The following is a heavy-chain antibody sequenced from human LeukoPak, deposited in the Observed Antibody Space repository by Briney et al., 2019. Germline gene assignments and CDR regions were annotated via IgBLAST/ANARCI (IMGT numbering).Heavy chain of an antibody. Sequence: GRSLRLSCAASGFTFSSYGMHWVRQAPGKGLEWVAVISYDGSNKYYADSVKGRFTISRDNSKNTLYLQMNSLRAEDTAVYYCAKGRSGTWELFYYWGQGTLVTVSS. D-gene: IGHD1-26*01. CDR2: ISYDGSNK. CDR1: GFTFSSYG. V-gene: IGHV3-30*18. J-gene: IGHJ4*02. CDR3: AKGRSGTWELFYY.